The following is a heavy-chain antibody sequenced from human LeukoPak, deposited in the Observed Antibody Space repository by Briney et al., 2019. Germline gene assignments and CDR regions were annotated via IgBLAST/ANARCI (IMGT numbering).Heavy chain of an antibody. CDR3: ARAGAYYGSGSYSPLDY. Sequence: GRSLRLSCAASGFTFSSYGMHWVRQAPGKGLEWVAVIWYDGSNKYYADSVKGRFTISRDNSKNTLYLQMNSLRAEDTAVYYCARAGAYYGSGSYSPLDYWGQGTLVTVSS. J-gene: IGHJ4*02. V-gene: IGHV3-33*01. D-gene: IGHD3-10*01. CDR2: IWYDGSNK. CDR1: GFTFSSYG.